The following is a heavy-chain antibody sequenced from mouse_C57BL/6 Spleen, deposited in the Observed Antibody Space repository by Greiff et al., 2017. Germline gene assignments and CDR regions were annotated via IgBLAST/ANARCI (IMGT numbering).Heavy chain of an antibody. CDR3: ARGAYYDYDVKAMDY. J-gene: IGHJ4*01. D-gene: IGHD2-4*01. CDR1: GYTFTSYW. Sequence: QVQLKQPGAELVRPGTSVKLSCKASGYTFTSYWMHWVKQRPGQGLEWIGVIDPSDSYTNYNQKFKGKATLTVDTSSSTAYMQLSSLTSEDSAVYYCARGAYYDYDVKAMDYWGQGTSVTVSS. V-gene: IGHV1-59*01. CDR2: IDPSDSYT.